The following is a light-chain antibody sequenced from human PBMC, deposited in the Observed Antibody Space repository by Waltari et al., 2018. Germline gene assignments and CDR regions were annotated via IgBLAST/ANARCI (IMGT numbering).Light chain of an antibody. V-gene: IGKV3-20*01. CDR2: DAS. J-gene: IGKJ1*01. CDR3: QNYGSLPAT. CDR1: QSISRY. Sequence: RATLSCRASQSISRYLARYQHKPGQAPRLLIYDASSRATGIPDRFSGSGSGTDFSLTISRLEPEDFAVYYCQNYGSLPATFGQGTKVEIK.